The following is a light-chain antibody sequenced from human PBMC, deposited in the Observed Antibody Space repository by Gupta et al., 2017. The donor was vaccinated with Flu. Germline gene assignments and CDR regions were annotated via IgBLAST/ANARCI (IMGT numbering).Light chain of an antibody. Sequence: SVFTQSPAMLSSSPGARATLVCRASQSVSSYLACYQQKPGQAPMLLIYDASNRATGIPARFSGSGSGTDFTLTTSSLEPEDFAVSYCQQRSNWLYTFGQGTKLEIK. V-gene: IGKV3-11*01. CDR3: QQRSNWLYT. CDR1: QSVSSY. CDR2: DAS. J-gene: IGKJ2*01.